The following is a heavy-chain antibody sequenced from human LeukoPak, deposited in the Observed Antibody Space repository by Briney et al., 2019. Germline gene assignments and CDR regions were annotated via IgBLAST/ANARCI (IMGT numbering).Heavy chain of an antibody. CDR2: ISAYNGNT. J-gene: IGHJ4*02. D-gene: IGHD3-22*01. CDR1: GYTFTSYG. Sequence: ASVKVSCKASGYTFTSYGIGWVRQAPGQGLEWMGWISAYNGNTNYAQKLQGRVTMTTDTSTSTAYMELSSLRSEVTAVYYCARVPSVPQYYYDSSGYRGEYFDYWGQGTLVTVSS. CDR3: ARVPSVPQYYYDSSGYRGEYFDY. V-gene: IGHV1-18*01.